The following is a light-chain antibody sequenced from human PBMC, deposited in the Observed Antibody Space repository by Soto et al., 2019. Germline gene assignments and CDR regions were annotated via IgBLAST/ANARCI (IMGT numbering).Light chain of an antibody. J-gene: IGKJ1*01. CDR2: AAS. CDR3: QESYSTPWT. V-gene: IGKV1-39*01. Sequence: DIQMTQSPSSLSASVGDRVTITCRASQSISSYLNWYQQKPGKAPELLIHAASSLQSGVPSRFSGSGSGTDFTLTISSLQPEDFATYYWQESYSTPWTFGQGTKVEIK. CDR1: QSISSY.